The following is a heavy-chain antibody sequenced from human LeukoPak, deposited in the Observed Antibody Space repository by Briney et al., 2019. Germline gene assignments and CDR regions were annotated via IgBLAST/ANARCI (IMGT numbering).Heavy chain of an antibody. CDR1: GFTFSSYA. D-gene: IGHD6-19*01. CDR2: ISGSGGST. J-gene: IGHJ4*02. CDR3: AKSLIGSGWYNY. Sequence: GGSLRLSCAASGFTFSSYAMSWVRQAPGKGPEWVSAISGSGGSTYYADSVKGRFTISRDNSKNTLYLQMNSLRAEDTAVYYCAKSLIGSGWYNYWGQGTLVTVSS. V-gene: IGHV3-23*01.